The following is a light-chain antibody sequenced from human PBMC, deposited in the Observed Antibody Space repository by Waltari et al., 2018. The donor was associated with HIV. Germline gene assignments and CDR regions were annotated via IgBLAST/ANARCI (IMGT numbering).Light chain of an antibody. CDR3: SSYAANNTFVI. CDR1: SNDVGRYDF. CDR2: EVT. Sequence: QSALTQPPSASGPPGQSVTISCTGTSNDVGRYDFVSWYQLPPGNVPKLIIYEVTKRPSGVAVRCSASKSGNTASLTVSGLQNDDEADYYCSSYAANNTFVIFGGGTKLTVL. J-gene: IGLJ2*01. V-gene: IGLV2-8*01.